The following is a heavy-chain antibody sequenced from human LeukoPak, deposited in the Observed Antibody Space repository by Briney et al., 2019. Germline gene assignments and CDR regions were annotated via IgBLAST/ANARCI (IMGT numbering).Heavy chain of an antibody. CDR3: GRDEDIPASTNWIEA. CDR2: VSTYTGNT. J-gene: IGHJ4*02. Sequence: LVASVKVSCKASGYSFFNYCITWVRQAPGQGPEWIGWVSTYTGNTNYAEKVQGRITITTDTSTDTAHMELRSLTSDTTAVYYSGRDEDIPASTNWIEAWSQGTLVTASS. V-gene: IGHV1-18*01. CDR1: GYSFFNYC. D-gene: IGHD2-2*01.